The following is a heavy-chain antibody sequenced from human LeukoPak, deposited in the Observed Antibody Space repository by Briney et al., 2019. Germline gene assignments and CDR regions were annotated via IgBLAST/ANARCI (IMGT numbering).Heavy chain of an antibody. CDR1: GGSISSSSYY. V-gene: IGHV4-39*01. CDR3: ARHAQYSSSWYNMGERQGIIDY. J-gene: IGHJ4*02. CDR2: IYYSGST. D-gene: IGHD6-13*01. Sequence: PSETLSLTCTVSGGSISSSSYYWGWIRQPPGKGLEWIGSIYYSGSTYYNPSLKSRVTISVDTSKNQFSLKLSSVTAADTAVYYCARHAQYSSSWYNMGERQGIIDYWGQGTLVTVSS.